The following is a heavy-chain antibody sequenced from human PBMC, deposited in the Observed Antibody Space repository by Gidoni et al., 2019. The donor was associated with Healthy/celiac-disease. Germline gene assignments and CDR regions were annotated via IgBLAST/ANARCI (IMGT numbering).Heavy chain of an antibody. CDR3: ARREGYPESGWYFDY. D-gene: IGHD6-19*01. CDR1: GYTFTSYG. V-gene: IGHV1-18*01. J-gene: IGHJ4*02. Sequence: QVQLVQSGAEVKKPGALVKVSCKASGYTFTSYGISWVRQAPGQGLEWMGWISAYNGNTNHAQKLQGRVTMTTDTSTSTAYMELRSLRSDDTAVYYCARREGYPESGWYFDYWGQGTLVTVSS. CDR2: ISAYNGNT.